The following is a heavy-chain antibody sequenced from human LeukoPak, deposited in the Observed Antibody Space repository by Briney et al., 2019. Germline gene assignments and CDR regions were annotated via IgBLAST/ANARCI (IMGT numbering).Heavy chain of an antibody. CDR1: FXXXY. CDR3: ARDAGYCSSTSCQGGWFDP. J-gene: IGHJ5*02. Sequence: FXXXYXHWVRQXPGXGLEWMEWINPNSGGTNYAQKFQGRVTMTRDTSISTAYMELSRLRSDDTAVYYCARDAGYCSSTSCQGGWFDPWGQGTLVTVSS. V-gene: IGHV1-2*02. D-gene: IGHD2-2*01. CDR2: INPNSGGT.